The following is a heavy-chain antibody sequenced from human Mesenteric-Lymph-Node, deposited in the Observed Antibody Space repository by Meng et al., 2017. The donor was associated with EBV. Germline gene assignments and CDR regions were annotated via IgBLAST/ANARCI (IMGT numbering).Heavy chain of an antibody. J-gene: IGHJ5*01. D-gene: IGHD3-10*01. CDR1: GGSFSGYY. CDR2: INHSGST. Sequence: QVQLQQWGAGLWKPSETLSLTCAVYGGSFSGYYWSWIRQSPGKGLEWIGEINHSGSTNYNPSLKSRVSISLDTSDNQFSLKLHSVTAADTAVYYCARDYFGLGTYYNYDWIDSWGQGTLVTVSS. CDR3: ARDYFGLGTYYNYDWIDS. V-gene: IGHV4-34*01.